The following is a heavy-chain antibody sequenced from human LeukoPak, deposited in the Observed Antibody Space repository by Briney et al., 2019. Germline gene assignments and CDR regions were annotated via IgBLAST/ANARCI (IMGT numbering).Heavy chain of an antibody. D-gene: IGHD2-15*01. Sequence: GGSLRLSCTASGFTFSGYWMNWVRQAPGKGLEWVSSISSSSYIYYADSVKGRFTISRDNAKNSLYLQMNSLRAEDTAVYYCARWGCSGGSCYVDYWGQGTLVTVSS. CDR2: ISSSSYI. CDR1: GFTFSGYW. CDR3: ARWGCSGGSCYVDY. J-gene: IGHJ4*02. V-gene: IGHV3-69-1*01.